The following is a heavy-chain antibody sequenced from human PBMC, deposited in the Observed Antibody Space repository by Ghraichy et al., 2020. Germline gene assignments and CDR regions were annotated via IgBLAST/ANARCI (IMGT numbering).Heavy chain of an antibody. CDR1: GFTFSSYA. CDR3: AKAGSRNYYYYGMDV. J-gene: IGHJ6*02. CDR2: ISGSGGST. V-gene: IGHV3-23*01. Sequence: GGSLRLSCAASGFTFSSYAMSWVRQAPGKGLEWVSAISGSGGSTYYADSVKGRITISRDNSKNTLYLQMNSLRAEDTAVYYCAKAGSRNYYYYGMDVWGQGTTVTVSS.